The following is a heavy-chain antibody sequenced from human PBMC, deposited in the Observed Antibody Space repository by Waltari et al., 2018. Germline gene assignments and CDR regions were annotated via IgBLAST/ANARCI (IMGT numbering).Heavy chain of an antibody. CDR3: ARDKGPPIVVVIAHAFDI. V-gene: IGHV4-38-2*02. CDR1: GYSISSGDY. J-gene: IGHJ3*02. D-gene: IGHD2-21*01. CDR2: NYHRGRT. Sequence: QVQLQESGPGLVKPSETLSLTCAVSGYSISSGDYWGWIRQPPGKGLEWIGTNYHRGRTYDNPSLKSRVTISVDTSKNHFSRRLTAVTAADTALYYCARDKGPPIVVVIAHAFDIWGQGTMVTVSS.